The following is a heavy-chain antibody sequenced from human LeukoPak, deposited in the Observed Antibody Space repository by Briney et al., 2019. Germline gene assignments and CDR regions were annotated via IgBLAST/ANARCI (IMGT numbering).Heavy chain of an antibody. V-gene: IGHV3-30*02. CDR1: GFTFNNYG. J-gene: IGHJ4*02. Sequence: GGSLRLSCAASGFTFNNYGMHWVRQAPGKGLEWVAFIRDDASKTWYGGSVKGRFTISRDNSKNTLYLHMNSVRGEDTAMYYCANGDCRGGRCSSGAHWGQGTLVTVSS. D-gene: IGHD2-15*01. CDR2: IRDDASKT. CDR3: ANGDCRGGRCSSGAH.